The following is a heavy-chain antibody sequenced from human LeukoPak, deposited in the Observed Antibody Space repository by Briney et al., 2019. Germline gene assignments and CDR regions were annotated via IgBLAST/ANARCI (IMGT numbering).Heavy chain of an antibody. J-gene: IGHJ4*02. CDR1: RGSISSYY. Sequence: SETLSLTCIVSRGSISSYYWSWIRQPPGKGLDWIGYIYNRGSTNYNPSLKSRVTMSVDTSKNQFSLKLSSVTAADTAVYYCARRYCGGGSCYSSFDYWGQGTLVTVSA. V-gene: IGHV4-59*08. CDR3: ARRYCGGGSCYSSFDY. D-gene: IGHD2-15*01. CDR2: IYNRGST.